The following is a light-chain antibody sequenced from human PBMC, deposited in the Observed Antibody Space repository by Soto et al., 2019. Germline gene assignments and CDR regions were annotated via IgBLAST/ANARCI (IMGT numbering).Light chain of an antibody. CDR3: QKYNSALT. V-gene: IGKV1-5*01. Sequence: DIQMTQSPSTLSASVGDRVTITCRASQSISSWLAWYQQKPGKAPKLLIYDASSLESGVPSRFSGSGSGTEFTLTISSLQPDDFAVFYCQKYNSALTFGQGTRLEIK. CDR2: DAS. CDR1: QSISSW. J-gene: IGKJ5*01.